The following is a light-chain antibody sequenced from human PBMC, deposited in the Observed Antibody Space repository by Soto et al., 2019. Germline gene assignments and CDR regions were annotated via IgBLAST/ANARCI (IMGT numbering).Light chain of an antibody. J-gene: IGLJ2*01. CDR1: SSDVGGYNY. CDR2: DVS. Sequence: QSALTQPASVSGSPGQSITISCTGTSSDVGGYNYVSWYQQHPGKAPKLMIYDVSNRPSGVPDRFSGSKSGTSASLAITGLQAEDEADYYCQSYDSSLSGHVVFGGGTKLTVL. CDR3: QSYDSSLSGHVV. V-gene: IGLV2-14*01.